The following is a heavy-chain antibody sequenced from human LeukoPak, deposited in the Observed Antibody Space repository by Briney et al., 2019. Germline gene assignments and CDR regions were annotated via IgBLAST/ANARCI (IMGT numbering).Heavy chain of an antibody. J-gene: IGHJ4*02. CDR2: INYSGST. D-gene: IGHD6-13*01. CDR3: ARDEYSSSWPYYFDY. Sequence: SETLSLTCAVYGGSFSGYYWSWIRQPPGKGLEWIGEINYSGSTNYNPSLKSRVTISVDTSKNQFSLKLSSVTAADTAVYYCARDEYSSSWPYYFDYWGQGTLVTVSS. CDR1: GGSFSGYY. V-gene: IGHV4-34*01.